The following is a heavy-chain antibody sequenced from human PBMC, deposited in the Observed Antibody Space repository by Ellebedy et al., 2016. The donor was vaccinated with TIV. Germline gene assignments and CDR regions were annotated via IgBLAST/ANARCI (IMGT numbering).Heavy chain of an antibody. Sequence: ASVKVSXKASGYTFTGYYMHWVRQAPGQGLEWVGWINANSGGTRYAQKFQGWVTMTRDTSISTAYMELSRLRSDDTAVYYCTRESDLRTYDYWGQGTLVTVSS. V-gene: IGHV1-2*04. CDR2: INANSGGT. CDR1: GYTFTGYY. CDR3: TRESDLRTYDY. J-gene: IGHJ4*02. D-gene: IGHD3/OR15-3a*01.